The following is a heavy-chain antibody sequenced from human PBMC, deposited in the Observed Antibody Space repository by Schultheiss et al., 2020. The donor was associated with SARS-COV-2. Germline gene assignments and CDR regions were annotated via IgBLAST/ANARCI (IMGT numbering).Heavy chain of an antibody. CDR1: GFTFSSYE. Sequence: GGSLRLSCAASGFTFSSYEMNWVRQAPGKGLEWVSYISSSGSTIYYADSVKGRFTISRDNSKNTLYLQMNSLRAEDTAVYYCAREEEQWLVDTGGFDYWGQGTLVTVSS. CDR3: AREEEQWLVDTGGFDY. V-gene: IGHV3-48*03. J-gene: IGHJ4*02. CDR2: ISSSGSTI. D-gene: IGHD6-19*01.